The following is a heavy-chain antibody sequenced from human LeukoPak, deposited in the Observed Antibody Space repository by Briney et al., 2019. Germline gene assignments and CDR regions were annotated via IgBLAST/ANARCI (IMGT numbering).Heavy chain of an antibody. Sequence: GGSLRLSCAASGFTFSSYGMHWVRQAPGKGLEWVAVISYDGSNKYYADSVKGRFTISRDNSKNTLYLQMNSLRAEDTAVYYCAKDCSGGSCYDYWGQGTLVTVSS. V-gene: IGHV3-30*18. J-gene: IGHJ4*02. CDR2: ISYDGSNK. CDR1: GFTFSSYG. CDR3: AKDCSGGSCYDY. D-gene: IGHD2-15*01.